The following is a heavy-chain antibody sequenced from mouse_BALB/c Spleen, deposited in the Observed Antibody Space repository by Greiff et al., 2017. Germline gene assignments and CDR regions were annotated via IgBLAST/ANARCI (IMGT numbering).Heavy chain of an antibody. CDR3: AIKKGFPFAY. CDR2: IDPENGNT. CDR1: GFNIKDYY. Sequence: EVQLQQSGAELVRPGALVKLSCKASGFNIKDYYMHWVKQRPEQGLEWIGWIDPENGNTIYDPMFQGKASITADTSSNTAYLQLSSLTSEDTAVYYCAIKKGFPFAYWGQGTLVTVSA. J-gene: IGHJ3*01. V-gene: IGHV14-1*02.